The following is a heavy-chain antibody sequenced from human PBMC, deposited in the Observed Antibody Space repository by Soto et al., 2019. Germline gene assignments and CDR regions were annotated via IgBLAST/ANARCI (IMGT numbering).Heavy chain of an antibody. CDR3: ARGPGPRRLYDAFDI. J-gene: IGHJ3*02. CDR1: GAAVRGDVYC. V-gene: IGHV4-39*07. Sequence: SVTRSRTWHVAGAAVRGDVYCWVWLIPPPGKTLEWIGSLFYTGSTNYNPSLKSRVTISVDTSKNQFSLKLSSVTAADTAVYYCARGPGPRRLYDAFDIWGQGKMVTGS. CDR2: LFYTGST.